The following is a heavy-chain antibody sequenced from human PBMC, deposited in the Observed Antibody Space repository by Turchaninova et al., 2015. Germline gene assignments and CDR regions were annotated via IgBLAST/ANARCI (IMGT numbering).Heavy chain of an antibody. J-gene: IGHJ1*01. Sequence: QVQLVQSGAEVKKPGSSVTVSCKASGDTFTNYAINRVRQTPGQGLEWMGGIIHIFATAYHAQKFQGRVTITADESTSTAYMELSSLRSVDTAVYYCARGDHYYDRSGYINAEYFQHWGQGTLVTVSS. CDR1: GDTFTNYA. D-gene: IGHD3-22*01. V-gene: IGHV1-69*12. CDR3: ARGDHYYDRSGYINAEYFQH. CDR2: IIHIFATA.